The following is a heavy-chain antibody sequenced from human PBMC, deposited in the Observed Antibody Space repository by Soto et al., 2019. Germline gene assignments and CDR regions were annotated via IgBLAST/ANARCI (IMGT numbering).Heavy chain of an antibody. J-gene: IGHJ6*04. Sequence: QVQLVESGGGVVQPGRSLRLSCAASGFTFSSHGMHWVRQAPCKGLEWVAVVWYDVRNKYYADSVKGRFTISRANSMNTLYLQMNTLRADDTAVYYCTRDREVDERDFYYFMDVWGKGTTVTVSP. CDR3: TRDREVDERDFYYFMDV. CDR2: VWYDVRNK. D-gene: IGHD1-1*01. V-gene: IGHV3-33*01. CDR1: GFTFSSHG.